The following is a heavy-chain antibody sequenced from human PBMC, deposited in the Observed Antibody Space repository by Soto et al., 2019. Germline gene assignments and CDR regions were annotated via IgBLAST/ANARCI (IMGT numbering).Heavy chain of an antibody. J-gene: IGHJ3*02. CDR1: GGSISSYY. CDR3: ARDLPFGRGAFDI. D-gene: IGHD3-10*01. CDR2: IYYSGST. V-gene: IGHV4-59*01. Sequence: SETLSLTCTASGGSISSYYWSWIRQPPGKGLEWIGYIYYSGSTNYNPSLKSRVTISVDTSKNQFSLKLSSVTAADTAVYYCARDLPFGRGAFDIWGQGTMVTVSS.